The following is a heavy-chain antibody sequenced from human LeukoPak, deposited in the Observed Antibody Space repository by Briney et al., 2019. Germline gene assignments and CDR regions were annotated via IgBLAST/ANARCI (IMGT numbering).Heavy chain of an antibody. CDR1: GGSFSGYY. V-gene: IGHV4-34*01. CDR3: ARGTKYYYDSSGYYYYFDY. J-gene: IGHJ4*02. CDR2: INHSGST. Sequence: KPSETLSLTCAVYGGSFSGYYWSWIRQPPRKGLEWIGEINHSGSTNYNPSLKSRVTISVDTSKNQSSLKLSSVTAADTAVYYCARGTKYYYDSSGYYYYFDYWGQGTLVTVSS. D-gene: IGHD3-22*01.